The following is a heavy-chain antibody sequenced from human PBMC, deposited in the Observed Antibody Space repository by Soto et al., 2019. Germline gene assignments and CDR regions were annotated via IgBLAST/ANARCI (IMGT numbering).Heavy chain of an antibody. Sequence: PSETLSLTCTVSGDDINTDYYWSWIRQPPGKGLEWIGEINHSGSTNYNPSLKSRVTISVDTSKNQFSLKLSSVTAADTAVYYCARAPGYYGSGSYYNPRYNWFDPWGQGTLVTVSS. CDR3: ARAPGYYGSGSYYNPRYNWFDP. CDR2: INHSGST. J-gene: IGHJ5*02. V-gene: IGHV4-34*01. D-gene: IGHD3-10*01. CDR1: GDDINTDYY.